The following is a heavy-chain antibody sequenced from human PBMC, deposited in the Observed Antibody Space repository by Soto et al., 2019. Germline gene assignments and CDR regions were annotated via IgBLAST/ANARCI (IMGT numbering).Heavy chain of an antibody. D-gene: IGHD3-10*01. V-gene: IGHV6-1*01. J-gene: IGHJ4*02. CDR1: GDSVSSTSAA. Sequence: SQTLSLTCAISGDSVSSTSAAWSWIRQSPSRGLEWLGGTYYRSKWYSDYAVSVKSRITINPDTSKNQFSLQLNSVTPEETAVYYCARGSYYSGRXWGQGTLVTVSX. CDR2: TYYRSKWYS. CDR3: ARGSYYSGRX.